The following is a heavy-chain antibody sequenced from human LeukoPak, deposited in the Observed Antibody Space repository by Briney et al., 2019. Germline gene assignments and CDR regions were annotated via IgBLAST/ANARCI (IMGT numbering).Heavy chain of an antibody. CDR2: ISWNSGSI. CDR3: AKDTGCSGGGSCYAGFDY. J-gene: IGHJ4*02. Sequence: GRSLRLSCAASGFTFDDYAMHWVRQAPGKGLEWVSGISWNSGSIGYADSVKGRFTISRDNAKNSLYLQMNSLRAEDTALYYCAKDTGCSGGGSCYAGFDYWGQGTLVTVSS. D-gene: IGHD2-15*01. CDR1: GFTFDDYA. V-gene: IGHV3-9*01.